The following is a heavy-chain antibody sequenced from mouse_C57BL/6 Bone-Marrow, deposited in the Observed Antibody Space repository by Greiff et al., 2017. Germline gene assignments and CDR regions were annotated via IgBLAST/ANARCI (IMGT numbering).Heavy chain of an antibody. CDR2: ISDGGSYT. CDR1: GFTFSSYA. D-gene: IGHD1-1*01. CDR3: AREGYYGEDY. Sequence: DVQLVESGGGLVKPGGSLKLSCAASGFTFSSYAMSWVRQTPEKRLEWVATISDGGSYTYYPDNVKGRFTISRDNAKNNLYLQMSHLKSEDTAMYYCAREGYYGEDYWGQGTTLTVSS. J-gene: IGHJ2*01. V-gene: IGHV5-4*01.